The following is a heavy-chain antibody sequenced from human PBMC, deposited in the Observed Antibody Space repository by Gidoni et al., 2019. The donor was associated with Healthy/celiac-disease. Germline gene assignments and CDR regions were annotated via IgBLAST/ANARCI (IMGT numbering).Heavy chain of an antibody. V-gene: IGHV3-23*01. CDR1: GFTCSSYA. J-gene: IGHJ5*02. CDR2: ISGSGGST. CDR3: AKDQWLVGYNWFDP. D-gene: IGHD6-19*01. Sequence: EVQLLESGGGLVQPGGSLRLSWAASGFTCSSYAMSWVRQAPGKGLEWVSAISGSGGSTYYADSVKGRFTISRDNSKNTLYLQMNSLRAEDTAVYYCAKDQWLVGYNWFDPWGQGTLVTVSS.